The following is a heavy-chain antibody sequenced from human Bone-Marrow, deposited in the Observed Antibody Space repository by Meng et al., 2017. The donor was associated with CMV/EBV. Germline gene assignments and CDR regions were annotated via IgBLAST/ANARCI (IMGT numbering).Heavy chain of an antibody. Sequence: GESLKISCAASGFTFSSYGMNWVRQAPGKGLEWVSYISSSSSYIYYADSVKGRFTISRDNAKNSLYLQMNSLRAEDTAVYYCARGGASALVVPAAIDYWGQGTLVTASS. CDR2: ISSSSSYI. CDR1: GFTFSSYG. J-gene: IGHJ4*02. V-gene: IGHV3-21*05. CDR3: ARGGASALVVPAAIDY. D-gene: IGHD2-2*01.